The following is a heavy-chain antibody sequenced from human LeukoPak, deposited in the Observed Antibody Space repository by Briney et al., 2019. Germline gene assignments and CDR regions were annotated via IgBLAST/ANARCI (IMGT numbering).Heavy chain of an antibody. D-gene: IGHD4-23*01. CDR3: ARSDYGGNDY. CDR2: ISYDGSNK. J-gene: IGHJ4*02. Sequence: GGSLRLSCAASGFTFSSYAMHWVRQAPGKGLEWVAVISYDGSNKYYADAVKGRFTISRDNSKNTLYLQMNSLRAEDTAVYYCARSDYGGNDYWGQGTLVTVSS. V-gene: IGHV3-30-3*01. CDR1: GFTFSSYA.